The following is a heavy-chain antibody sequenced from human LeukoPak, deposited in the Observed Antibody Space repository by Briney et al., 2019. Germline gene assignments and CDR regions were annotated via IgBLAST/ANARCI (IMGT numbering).Heavy chain of an antibody. D-gene: IGHD3-22*01. Sequence: PSETLSLTCSVSGGSISSSNYYWGWIRQPPGKGLEWIGTIYYSGSTYYNPSLKSRVIICVDTSKNQFSLKLSSVTAADTAVYYCADYDSSGYYVDNWGQGTLVTVSS. CDR3: ADYDSSGYYVDN. CDR2: IYYSGST. J-gene: IGHJ4*02. CDR1: GGSISSSNYY. V-gene: IGHV4-39*01.